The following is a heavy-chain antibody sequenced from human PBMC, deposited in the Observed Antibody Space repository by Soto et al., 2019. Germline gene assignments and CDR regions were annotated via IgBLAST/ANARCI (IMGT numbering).Heavy chain of an antibody. Sequence: EVQLVESGGGLVKPGGSLRLSCAASGFTFSSYSMNWVRQAPGKGLEWVSSISSSSSYIYYADSVKGRFTISRDNAKNSLYLQMNSLRAEDTSVYYCARGGYSGDDRLPYYYYYYMDVWGKGTTVTVSS. V-gene: IGHV3-21*01. CDR3: ARGGYSGDDRLPYYYYYYMDV. D-gene: IGHD5-12*01. CDR2: ISSSSSYI. J-gene: IGHJ6*03. CDR1: GFTFSSYS.